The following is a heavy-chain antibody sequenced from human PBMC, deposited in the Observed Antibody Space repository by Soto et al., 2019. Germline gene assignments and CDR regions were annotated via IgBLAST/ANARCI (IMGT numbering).Heavy chain of an antibody. Sequence: PSETLSLTCIVSGGSISSGGYYWSWIRQHPGKGLEWIGYIYYSGSTYYNPSLKSRVTISVDTSKNQFSLKLSSVTAADTAVYYCARVDSSGYYPYYFDYWGKGTLVTDSS. D-gene: IGHD3-22*01. CDR2: IYYSGST. V-gene: IGHV4-31*03. CDR3: ARVDSSGYYPYYFDY. CDR1: GGSISSGGYY. J-gene: IGHJ4*02.